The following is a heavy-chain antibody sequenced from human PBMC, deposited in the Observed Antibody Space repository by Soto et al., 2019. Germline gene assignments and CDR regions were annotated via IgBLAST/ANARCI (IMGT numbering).Heavy chain of an antibody. CDR3: ARGGVVVAATSRPHHFDY. CDR1: GGSISSSNYY. V-gene: IGHV4-39*01. D-gene: IGHD2-15*01. CDR2: IYYSGST. Sequence: SETLSLTCTASGGSISSSNYYWGWIRQPPGKVLEWIGSIYYSGSTYYDPSLKSRVTISKDTSKNQFSLKLSSVTAADTAVYYCARGGVVVAATSRPHHFDYWGQGTLVTVS. J-gene: IGHJ4*02.